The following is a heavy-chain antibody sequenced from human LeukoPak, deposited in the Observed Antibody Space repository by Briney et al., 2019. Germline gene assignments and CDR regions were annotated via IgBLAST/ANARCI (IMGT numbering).Heavy chain of an antibody. Sequence: GGSLRLSCAASGFTLSNFWMTWVRQAPGKGLEWVANIKHDGTETKYVDSVKGRFTISRDNAKNSLYLQMNSLRAEDTAVYFCARGRYSSGWYHDFWGQGTLVTVSS. J-gene: IGHJ4*02. D-gene: IGHD6-19*01. CDR1: GFTLSNFW. CDR2: IKHDGTET. CDR3: ARGRYSSGWYHDF. V-gene: IGHV3-7*04.